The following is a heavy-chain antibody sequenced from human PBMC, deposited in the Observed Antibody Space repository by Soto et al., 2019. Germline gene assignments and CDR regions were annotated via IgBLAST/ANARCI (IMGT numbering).Heavy chain of an antibody. CDR1: GGSISSSSYY. J-gene: IGHJ4*02. CDR3: ARQDYGDESFTLDY. V-gene: IGHV4-39*01. CDR2: IYYSGST. D-gene: IGHD4-17*01. Sequence: SETLSLTCTVSGGSISSSSYYRGWIRQPPGKRLEWIGSIYYSGSTYYNPSLKSRVTISVDTSKNQFSLKLSSVTAADTAVYYCARQDYGDESFTLDYWGQGTLVTVSS.